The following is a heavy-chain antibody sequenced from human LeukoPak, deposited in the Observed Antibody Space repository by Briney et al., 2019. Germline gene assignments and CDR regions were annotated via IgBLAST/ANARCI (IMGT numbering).Heavy chain of an antibody. CDR3: ARVKSGYDWDYFDY. CDR2: IKQDGSEK. J-gene: IGHJ4*02. CDR1: GFTFSSYW. D-gene: IGHD5-12*01. V-gene: IGHV3-7*01. Sequence: PGGSLRLSCAASGFTFSSYWMSWVRQAPGKGLEWVANIKQDGSEKYYVDSVKGRFTISRDNAKNSLYLQMNSLRAEDTAVYYCARVKSGYDWDYFDYGGQGTLVTVSS.